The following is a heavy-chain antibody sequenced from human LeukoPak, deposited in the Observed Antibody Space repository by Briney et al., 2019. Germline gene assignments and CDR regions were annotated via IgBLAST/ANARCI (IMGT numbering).Heavy chain of an antibody. CDR3: ANAAAAVYYYYYMDV. J-gene: IGHJ6*03. D-gene: IGHD6-13*01. V-gene: IGHV3-30*02. CDR2: IRSDGSNK. CDR1: GLTFSSYG. Sequence: GRTLRLSCAASGLTFSSYGMHWVRQGPGKGLDRVAFIRSDGSNKYYADSVKGRFTISRDNSKNTLYMQMNSLRAEDTAVYYCANAAAAVYYYYYMDVWGKGTTVIVSS.